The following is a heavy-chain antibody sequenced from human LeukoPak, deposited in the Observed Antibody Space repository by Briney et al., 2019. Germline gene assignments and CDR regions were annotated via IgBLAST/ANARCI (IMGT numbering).Heavy chain of an antibody. D-gene: IGHD3-3*01. CDR3: ARDGLGFWSGYYTFYMDV. V-gene: IGHV4-39*02. CDR1: GGSISSSSYY. CDR2: IYYSGST. J-gene: IGHJ6*03. Sequence: SETLSLTCTVSGGSISSSSYYWGWIRQPPGKGPEWIGSIYYSGSTYYNPSLKSRVTISVDTSKNQFSLKLSSVTAADTAVYYCARDGLGFWSGYYTFYMDVWGKGTTVTVSS.